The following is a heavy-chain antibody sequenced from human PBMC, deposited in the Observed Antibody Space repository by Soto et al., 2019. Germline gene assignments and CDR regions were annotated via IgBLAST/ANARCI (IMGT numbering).Heavy chain of an antibody. CDR1: GFTFSSYG. V-gene: IGHV3-33*01. Sequence: QVQLVESGGGVVQPGRSLKLSCAASGFTFSSYGMHWVRQAPGRGLEWVAVVWYDGSNKYYADSVQGRFTISRDNSKXXXXXXXXXXXXXXXXXXXXXXXXXXXDCYFDHWGQGTLVTVSA. CDR2: VWYDGSNK. D-gene: IGHD2-21*01. J-gene: IGHJ4*02. CDR3: XXXXXXXDCYFDH.